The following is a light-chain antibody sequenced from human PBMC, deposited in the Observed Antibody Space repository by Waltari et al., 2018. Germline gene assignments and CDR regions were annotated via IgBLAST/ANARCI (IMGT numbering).Light chain of an antibody. CDR1: QSVNSRY. CDR2: GAS. CDR3: QQYGSSPPTG. V-gene: IGKV3-20*01. J-gene: IGKJ3*01. Sequence: EIALTQSPGTLSLSPGERATLSCRASQSVNSRYLAWYQQKSGQAPRLLIHGASSRATGIPDRFSGSGSGTDFTLTISRLEPEDFAVYYCQQYGSSPPTGFGPGTKLDIK.